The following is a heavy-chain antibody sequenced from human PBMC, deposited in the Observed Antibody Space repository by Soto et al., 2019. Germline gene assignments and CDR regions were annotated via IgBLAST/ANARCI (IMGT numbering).Heavy chain of an antibody. Sequence: GASVKVSCKASGYTFTSYAMHWVRQAPGQRLEWMGWINAGNGNTKYSQRFQGRVTITRDTSASTAYMEMSSLKSEDTAVYYCARPHLMTSEAYSGYDLDWFEYWGQGTLVTVSS. CDR1: GYTFTSYA. D-gene: IGHD5-12*01. V-gene: IGHV1-3*01. J-gene: IGHJ4*02. CDR3: ARPHLMTSEAYSGYDLDWFEY. CDR2: INAGNGNT.